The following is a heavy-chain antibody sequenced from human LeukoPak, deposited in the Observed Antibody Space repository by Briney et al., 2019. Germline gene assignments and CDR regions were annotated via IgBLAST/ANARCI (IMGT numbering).Heavy chain of an antibody. CDR3: AREHDSSGSLDY. CDR1: GGSISSYY. CDR2: IYYSGST. J-gene: IGHJ4*02. Sequence: SETLSLTSTVPGGSISSYYGSWIRQPPGKGLEGIGYIYYSGSTNYNPSLKSRVTISVDTSKNQFPRKLSSVTAAGTAVYYCAREHDSSGSLDYWGQGTLVTVSS. D-gene: IGHD3-22*01. V-gene: IGHV4-59*01.